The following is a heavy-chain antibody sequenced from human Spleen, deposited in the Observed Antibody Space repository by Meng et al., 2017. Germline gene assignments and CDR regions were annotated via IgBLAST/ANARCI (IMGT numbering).Heavy chain of an antibody. CDR3: ALQQLGEDYFDY. Sequence: SGPTLVKPTQTLTLTCTFSGFSLSTSGMRASWIRQPPGKALEWLARIDWDDDKFYSTSLKTRLTISKDTSKNQVVLTMTNVDPVDTATYYCALQQLGEDYFDYWGQGTLVTVSS. J-gene: IGHJ4*02. CDR1: GFSLSTSGMR. V-gene: IGHV2-70*04. D-gene: IGHD6-13*01. CDR2: IDWDDDK.